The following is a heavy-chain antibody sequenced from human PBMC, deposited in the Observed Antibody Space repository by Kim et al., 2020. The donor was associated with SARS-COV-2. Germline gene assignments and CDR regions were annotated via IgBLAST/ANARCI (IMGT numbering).Heavy chain of an antibody. V-gene: IGHV4-59*08. CDR1: GGSISSYY. Sequence: SETLSLTCTVSGGSISSYYRSWIRQPPGKGLEWIGYIYYSGSTNYNPSLKSRVTISVDTSKNQFSLNLSSVTAADTAVYYCARQYSSGWEIDYWGQGTLVTVSS. J-gene: IGHJ4*02. CDR3: ARQYSSGWEIDY. CDR2: IYYSGST. D-gene: IGHD6-19*01.